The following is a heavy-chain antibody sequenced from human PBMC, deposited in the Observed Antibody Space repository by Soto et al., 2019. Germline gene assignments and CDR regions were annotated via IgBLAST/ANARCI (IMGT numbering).Heavy chain of an antibody. J-gene: IGHJ4*02. CDR3: ARERGPDYGDFSWWTDY. Sequence: GGSLRLSCAASGFTFSSFAMGWVRQAPGKGLEWVSSISGSGGNTYCADSVKGRFTLSRDNSKHTLYLQMDSLRDEDTAIYYCARERGPDYGDFSWWTDYWGQGTLVTVSS. CDR2: ISGSGGNT. D-gene: IGHD4-17*01. CDR1: GFTFSSFA. V-gene: IGHV3-23*01.